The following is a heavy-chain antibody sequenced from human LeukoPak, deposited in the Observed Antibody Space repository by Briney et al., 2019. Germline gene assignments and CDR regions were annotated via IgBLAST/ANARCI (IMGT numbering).Heavy chain of an antibody. CDR3: ASSNSYASPGYFGY. Sequence: ASVKVSCKASGGTFSSYAISWVRQAPGQGLEWMGGIIPIFGTANYAQKFQGRVTITADESTSTAYMELSSLRSEDTAVYYCASSNSYASPGYFGYWGQGALVTASS. CDR1: GGTFSSYA. V-gene: IGHV1-69*13. CDR2: IIPIFGTA. J-gene: IGHJ4*02. D-gene: IGHD5-18*01.